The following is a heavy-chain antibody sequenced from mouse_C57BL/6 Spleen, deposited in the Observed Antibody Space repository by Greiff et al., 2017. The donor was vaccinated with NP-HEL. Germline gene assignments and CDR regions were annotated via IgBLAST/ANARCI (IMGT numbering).Heavy chain of an antibody. CDR1: GYAFSSYW. J-gene: IGHJ2*01. CDR3: ASGSSGTYYFYY. V-gene: IGHV1-80*01. Sequence: VQLQQSGAELVKPGASVKISCKASGYAFSSYWMNWVKQRPGKGLEWIGQIYPGDGDTNYNGKFKGKATLTADKSSSTAYLQLSSLTSEDSAVYFCASGSSGTYYFYYWGQGTTLTVSS. D-gene: IGHD3-2*02. CDR2: IYPGDGDT.